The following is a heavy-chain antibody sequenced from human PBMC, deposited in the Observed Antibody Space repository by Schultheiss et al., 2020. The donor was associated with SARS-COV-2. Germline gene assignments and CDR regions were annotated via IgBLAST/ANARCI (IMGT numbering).Heavy chain of an antibody. D-gene: IGHD3-10*01. CDR1: GFTFSDYW. V-gene: IGHV3-74*01. Sequence: GGSLRLSCSASGFTFSDYWMHWVRQAPGKGLVWVSRINSDGSSTSYADSVKGRFTISRDNSKNTLYLQMNSLRAEDTAVYYCARGPRLWFRELYVDYWGQGTLVTVSS. CDR3: ARGPRLWFRELYVDY. CDR2: INSDGSST. J-gene: IGHJ4*02.